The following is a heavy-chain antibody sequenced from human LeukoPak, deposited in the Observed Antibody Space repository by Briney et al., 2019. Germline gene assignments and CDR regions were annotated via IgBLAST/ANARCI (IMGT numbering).Heavy chain of an antibody. V-gene: IGHV4-31*03. J-gene: IGHJ4*02. CDR1: GGSISSGGYY. CDR3: AREFTEWVHYYDSSGYYYFDY. Sequence: SEALSLTCTASGGSISSGGYYWSWIRQHPGKGLEWIGYIYYSGSTYYNPSLKSRVTISVDTSKNQFSLKLSSVTAADTAVYYCAREFTEWVHYYDSSGYYYFDYWGQGTLVTVSS. D-gene: IGHD3-22*01. CDR2: IYYSGST.